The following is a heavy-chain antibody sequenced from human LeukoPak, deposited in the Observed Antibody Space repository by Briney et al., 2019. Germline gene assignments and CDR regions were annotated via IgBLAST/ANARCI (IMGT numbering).Heavy chain of an antibody. CDR3: ARLTSGNGLDV. V-gene: IGHV3-66*04. D-gene: IGHD3-3*01. J-gene: IGHJ6*02. CDR2: IYSGNRT. CDR1: GFTVSNNY. Sequence: GGSLRLSCAASGFTVSNNYMIWVRQAPGKGLEWVSVIYSGNRTKYADSVKGRFIISRDNSKNTLLFQMNSLRAEDTAVYYCARLTSGNGLDVWGQGTTVTVS.